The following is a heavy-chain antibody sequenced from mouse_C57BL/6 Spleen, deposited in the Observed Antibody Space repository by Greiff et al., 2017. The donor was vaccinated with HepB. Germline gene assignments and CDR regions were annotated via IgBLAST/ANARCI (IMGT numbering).Heavy chain of an antibody. CDR1: GFTFTDYY. CDR3: ARYAGLRGGMDY. Sequence: EVQLVESGGGLVQPGGSLSLSCAASGFTFTDYYMSWVRQPPGKALEWLGFIRNKANGYTTEYSASVKGRFTISRDNSQSILYLQMNALRAEDSATYYCARYAGLRGGMDYWGQGTSVTVSS. CDR2: IRNKANGYTT. V-gene: IGHV7-3*01. J-gene: IGHJ4*01. D-gene: IGHD2-4*01.